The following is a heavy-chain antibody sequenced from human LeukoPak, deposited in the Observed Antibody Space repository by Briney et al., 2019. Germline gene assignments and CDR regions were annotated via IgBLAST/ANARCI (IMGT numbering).Heavy chain of an antibody. CDR1: GFTFDDYA. CDR2: ISWNSGSI. V-gene: IGHV3-9*01. Sequence: PGGSLRLSCAASGFTFDDYAMHWVRQAPGKGLEWVSGISWNSGSIGYADSVKGRFTISRDNAKNSLYLQMNSLRAEDTALYYCAKDSSGSSWYDSFDYWGQGTLVTVSS. D-gene: IGHD6-13*01. CDR3: AKDSSGSSWYDSFDY. J-gene: IGHJ4*02.